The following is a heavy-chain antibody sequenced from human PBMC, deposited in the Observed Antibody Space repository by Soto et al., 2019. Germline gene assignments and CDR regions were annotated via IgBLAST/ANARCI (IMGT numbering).Heavy chain of an antibody. CDR1: GGSISSGDYY. CDR2: IYYSGST. Sequence: TSETLSLTCTVSGGSISSGDYYWSWIRQPPGKGLEWIGYIYYSGSTYYNPSLKSRVTISVDTSKNQFSLKLRSVAAADAAGYYCATSPRVWLDLWGQGTLVTVSS. CDR3: ATSPRVWLDL. J-gene: IGHJ5*02. D-gene: IGHD3-10*01. V-gene: IGHV4-30-4*01.